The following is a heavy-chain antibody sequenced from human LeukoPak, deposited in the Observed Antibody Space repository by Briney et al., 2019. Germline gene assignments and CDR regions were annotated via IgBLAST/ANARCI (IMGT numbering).Heavy chain of an antibody. CDR3: ARGDRRTDYYGSGTYYNFDH. D-gene: IGHD3-10*01. J-gene: IGHJ4*02. CDR2: FSDTGSYM. CDR1: GFDFSSHY. V-gene: IGHV3-21*04. Sequence: PGGSLRLSCVPSGFDFSSHYMNWLRQAPGKGLEWVSSFSDTGSYMYYADSVKGRFTISRDNAKNSLYLQMNSLRADDTAVYYCARGDRRTDYYGSGTYYNFDHWGQGILVTVSS.